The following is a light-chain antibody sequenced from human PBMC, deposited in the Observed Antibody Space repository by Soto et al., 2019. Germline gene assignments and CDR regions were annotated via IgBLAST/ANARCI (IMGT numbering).Light chain of an antibody. CDR3: QRYNNWPLT. V-gene: IGKV3-15*01. Sequence: EIVMTQSPVTLSVSPGERATLSCRASQSVSSNLAWYQQKPGQAPSLLIYGAFTRATGIPARFSGSRSGTEFTLTINSLQSEDFAVYYCQRYNNWPLTFGGGTKVDIK. CDR1: QSVSSN. CDR2: GAF. J-gene: IGKJ4*01.